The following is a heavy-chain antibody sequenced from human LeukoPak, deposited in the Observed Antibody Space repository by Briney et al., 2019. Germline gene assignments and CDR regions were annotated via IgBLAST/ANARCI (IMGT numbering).Heavy chain of an antibody. Sequence: GYIYYSGSTNYNPSLKSRVTISVDTSKNQFSLKLSSVTAADTAVYYCARRSSGWYYFDYWGQGTLVTVSS. CDR3: ARRSSGWYYFDY. CDR2: IYYSGST. D-gene: IGHD6-19*01. J-gene: IGHJ4*02. V-gene: IGHV4-61*07.